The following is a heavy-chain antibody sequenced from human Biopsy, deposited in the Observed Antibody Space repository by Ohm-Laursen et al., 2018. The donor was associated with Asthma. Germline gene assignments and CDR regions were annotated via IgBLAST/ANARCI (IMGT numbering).Heavy chain of an antibody. Sequence: GASVKVSCKISGYSLTDLSMHWVRQAPGQGLEWMGGHDHEEGGTENAWRFQGRVTMTEDTSTGSACMELSSLSSDDTAVYYCASYCPKDYVRYSFQFWGQGALVTVSS. CDR1: GYSLTDLS. J-gene: IGHJ4*02. CDR2: HDHEEGGT. V-gene: IGHV1-24*01. CDR3: ASYCPKDYVRYSFQF. D-gene: IGHD5-18*01.